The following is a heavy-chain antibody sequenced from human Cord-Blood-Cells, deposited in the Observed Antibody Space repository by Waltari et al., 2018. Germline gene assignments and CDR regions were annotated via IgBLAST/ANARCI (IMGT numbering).Heavy chain of an antibody. CDR2: FEPEDGET. D-gene: IGHD3-10*01. CDR1: GYTLTELS. Sequence: QVQLVQSGAEVKKPGASVKVSCKVSGYTLTELSMHWVRQAPGKGLEGMGGFEPEDGETIYEKKFQGRVTMTEDTSTDTAYMELSSLRSEDTAVYYCATPYGSGRNPQRDAFDIWGQGTMVTVSS. V-gene: IGHV1-24*01. J-gene: IGHJ3*02. CDR3: ATPYGSGRNPQRDAFDI.